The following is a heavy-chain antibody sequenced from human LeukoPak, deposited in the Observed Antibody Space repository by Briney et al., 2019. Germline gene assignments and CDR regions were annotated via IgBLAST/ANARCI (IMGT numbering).Heavy chain of an antibody. CDR2: IYYSGST. J-gene: IGHJ4*02. Sequence: PSETLSLTCTVSGGSISSDYWSWIRQPPGKGLEWIGYIYYSGSTNYNPSLKSRVTISVDTSKNQSSLKLSSVTAADTAVYYCARDPLPGYWGQGTLVTVSS. CDR3: ARDPLPGY. V-gene: IGHV4-59*01. CDR1: GGSISSDY.